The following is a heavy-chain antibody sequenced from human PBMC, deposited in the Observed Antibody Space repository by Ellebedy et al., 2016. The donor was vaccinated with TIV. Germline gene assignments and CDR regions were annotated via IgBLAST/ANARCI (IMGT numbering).Heavy chain of an antibody. CDR2: ISGTGRDT. V-gene: IGHV3-74*01. D-gene: IGHD1-20*01. CDR3: ASYNWGSGIDY. Sequence: HTGGSLRLSCAASGVTFSSCWMYGVRQDPGKGLLWVSGISGTGRDTRYADSVKGRFTISRDNAKSTLYLQMNRLRVEDTAVYYCASYNWGSGIDYWGRGTLVTVSS. CDR1: GVTFSSCW. J-gene: IGHJ4*02.